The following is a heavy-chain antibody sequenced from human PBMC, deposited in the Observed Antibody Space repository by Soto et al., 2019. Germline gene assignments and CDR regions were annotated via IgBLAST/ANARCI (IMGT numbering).Heavy chain of an antibody. CDR3: AEDRGIVVVPAAQIDY. J-gene: IGHJ4*02. D-gene: IGHD2-2*01. CDR2: ISYDGSNK. V-gene: IGHV3-30*18. CDR1: GFTFSSYG. Sequence: PGGSLRLSCAASGFTFSSYGMHWVRQAPGKGLEWVAVISYDGSNKYYADSVKGRFTISRDNSKDTLYLQMNSLRAEDTAVYYCAEDRGIVVVPAAQIDYWGQGTLVTVSS.